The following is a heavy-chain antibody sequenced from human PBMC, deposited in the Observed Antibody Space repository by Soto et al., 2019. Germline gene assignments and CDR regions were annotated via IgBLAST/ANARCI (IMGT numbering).Heavy chain of an antibody. V-gene: IGHV4-61*05. J-gene: IGHJ4*02. CDR3: ARGGWRHIDY. D-gene: IGHD3-3*01. CDR1: GDSISSSYY. Sequence: ASETLSLTCTVSGDSISSSYYWGWIRQPPGKGLEWIGYIYYSGSTNYNPSLKSRVTISVDTSKNQFSLKLSSVTAADTAVYYCARGGWRHIDYWGQGTLVTVSS. CDR2: IYYSGST.